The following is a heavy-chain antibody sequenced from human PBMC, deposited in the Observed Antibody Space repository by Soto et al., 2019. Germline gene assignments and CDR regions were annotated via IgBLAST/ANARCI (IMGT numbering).Heavy chain of an antibody. Sequence: SVKVSCKASGGTFSSYTITWVRQAPGQGLEWMGGIIPIFGTANYAQKFQGRVTITADESTSTAYMELSSLRSEDTAVYYCARPGHSSSSNFDYWGQGTLVTVS. V-gene: IGHV1-69*13. CDR1: GGTFSSYT. D-gene: IGHD6-6*01. CDR2: IIPIFGTA. J-gene: IGHJ4*02. CDR3: ARPGHSSSSNFDY.